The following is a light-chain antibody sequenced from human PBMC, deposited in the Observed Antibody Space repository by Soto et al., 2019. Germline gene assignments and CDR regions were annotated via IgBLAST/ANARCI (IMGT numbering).Light chain of an antibody. CDR1: QSISSN. Sequence: EILMTQSPATLSVSPGERPTLSCRASQSISSNLAWYQQKPGQPPRLLIYGTSTRATGIPARFSGSGSGTEFTLTISSLQPDDFATYYCQHYNSYSEAFGQGTKVELK. V-gene: IGKV3-15*01. CDR3: QHYNSYSEA. CDR2: GTS. J-gene: IGKJ1*01.